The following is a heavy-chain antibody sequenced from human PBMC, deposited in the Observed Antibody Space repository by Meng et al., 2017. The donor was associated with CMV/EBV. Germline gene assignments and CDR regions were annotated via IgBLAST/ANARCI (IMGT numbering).Heavy chain of an antibody. D-gene: IGHD2-15*01. CDR2: ISYDGSNK. Sequence: QVDLVGFGGGVVQPGRSLRLSCAASGFTFSSYAMHWVRQAPGKGLEWVAVISYDGSNKYYADSVKGRFTISRDNSKNTLHLQMNSLRAEDTAVYYCAGYSEPDYWGQGTLVTVSS. CDR1: GFTFSSYA. V-gene: IGHV3-30-3*01. CDR3: AGYSEPDY. J-gene: IGHJ4*02.